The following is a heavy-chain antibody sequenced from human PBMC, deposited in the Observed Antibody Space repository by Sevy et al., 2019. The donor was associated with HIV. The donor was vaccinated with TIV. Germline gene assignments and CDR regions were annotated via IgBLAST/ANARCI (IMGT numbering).Heavy chain of an antibody. CDR1: GFTFSNAW. CDR2: IKSKIDGATR. V-gene: IGHV3-15*01. CDR3: PTALGKTNFDY. J-gene: IGHJ4*02. D-gene: IGHD7-27*01. Sequence: GGSLRLSCAASGFTFSNAWMSWVRQAPGKGLEWVGRIKSKIDGATRDLAAPVKGRITISRDDSRNTLYLQMNSLKSEDTRVQHRPTALGKTNFDYWGQGTLVTVSS.